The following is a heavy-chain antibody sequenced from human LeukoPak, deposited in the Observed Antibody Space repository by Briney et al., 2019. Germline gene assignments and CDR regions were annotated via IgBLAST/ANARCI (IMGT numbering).Heavy chain of an antibody. V-gene: IGHV3-20*04. Sequence: GGSLRLSCAASGFTFDDYGMSWVRQAPGKGLEWVSGINWNGGSTGYADSVKGRFTISRDNAKNSLYLQMNSLRAEDTALYYCARLGYCSGGSCYSSFDYWGQGTLVTVSS. CDR2: INWNGGST. J-gene: IGHJ4*02. CDR1: GFTFDDYG. D-gene: IGHD2-15*01. CDR3: ARLGYCSGGSCYSSFDY.